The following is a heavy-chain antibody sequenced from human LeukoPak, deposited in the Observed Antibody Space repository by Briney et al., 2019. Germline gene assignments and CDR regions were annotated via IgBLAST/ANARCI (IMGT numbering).Heavy chain of an antibody. Sequence: ASVKVSCKASGYTFTSYGISWVRQAPGQGLEWMGWISAYNGNTNYAQKLQGRVTMTTDTSTSTAYMELRSLRSDGTAVYYCARLYYYDSSAPGGFDPWGQGTLVTVSS. CDR2: ISAYNGNT. CDR1: GYTFTSYG. V-gene: IGHV1-18*01. D-gene: IGHD3-22*01. J-gene: IGHJ5*02. CDR3: ARLYYYDSSAPGGFDP.